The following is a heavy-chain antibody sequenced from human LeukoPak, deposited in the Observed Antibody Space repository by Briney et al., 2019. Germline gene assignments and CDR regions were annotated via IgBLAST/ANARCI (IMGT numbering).Heavy chain of an antibody. D-gene: IGHD1-26*01. CDR2: ISSSSSTI. V-gene: IGHV3-48*01. J-gene: IGHJ3*02. CDR3: ARDSGSYLGAGTDAFDI. CDR1: GFTFSSYG. Sequence: GGSLRLSCAASGFTFSSYGMTWVRQAPGKGLEWVSYISSSSSTIYYADSVKGRFTISRDNAKNSLYLQLNSLRAEDTAVYYCARDSGSYLGAGTDAFDIWGQGTMVTVSS.